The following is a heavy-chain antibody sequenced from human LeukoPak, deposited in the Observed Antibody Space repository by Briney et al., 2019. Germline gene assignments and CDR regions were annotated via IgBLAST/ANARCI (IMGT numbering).Heavy chain of an antibody. CDR3: ARLSNYGASSGNFDN. J-gene: IGHJ4*02. D-gene: IGHD4-23*01. CDR2: IYYSGNT. CDR1: GGSISSANCF. V-gene: IGHV4-39*01. Sequence: PSETLSLTCTVSGGSISSANCFWGWIRQPPGEGLEWLGNIYYSGNTYYNPSLKSRVTISVDTSNNQFSLRLSSVTAADTAVYYCARLSNYGASSGNFDNWGQGTLVTVSS.